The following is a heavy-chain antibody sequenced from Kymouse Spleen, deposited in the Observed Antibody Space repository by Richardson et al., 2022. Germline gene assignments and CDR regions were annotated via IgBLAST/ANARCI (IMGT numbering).Heavy chain of an antibody. CDR3: AREYDILTGYWEDYYYGMDV. Sequence: QVQLVESGGGVVQPGRSLRLSCAASGFTFSSYGMHWVRQAPGKGLEWVAVIWYDGSNKYYADSVKGRFTISRDNSKNTLYLQMNSLRAEDTAVYYCAREYDILTGYWEDYYYGMDVWGQGTTVTVSS. J-gene: IGHJ6*02. V-gene: IGHV3-33*01. CDR1: GFTFSSYG. CDR2: IWYDGSNK. D-gene: IGHD3-9*01.